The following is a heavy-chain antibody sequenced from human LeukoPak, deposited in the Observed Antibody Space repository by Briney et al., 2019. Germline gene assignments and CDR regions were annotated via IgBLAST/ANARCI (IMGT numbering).Heavy chain of an antibody. CDR1: GFSISNSA. D-gene: IGHD5-12*01. Sequence: GGSLRLSCAASGFSISNSAMSWVRQAPGKGLEWVSLIIASSGSTFYADSVKGWFTISRDNSKNTLFLQMNSLRAEDTAVYYCAKGAYDYIEMGYFDYWGQGTLVTVSS. J-gene: IGHJ4*02. CDR3: AKGAYDYIEMGYFDY. CDR2: IIASSGST. V-gene: IGHV3-23*01.